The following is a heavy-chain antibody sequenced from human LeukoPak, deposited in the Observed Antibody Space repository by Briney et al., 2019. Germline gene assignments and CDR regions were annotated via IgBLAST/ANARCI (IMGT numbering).Heavy chain of an antibody. J-gene: IGHJ6*03. D-gene: IGHD1-26*01. CDR2: ISGSGGST. CDR3: AKYGSGSYYYYYYMDV. V-gene: IGHV3-23*01. CDR1: GFTFSSYA. Sequence: GGSLRLSCAASGFTFSSYATSWVRQAPGKGLEWVSAISGSGGSTYYADSVKGRFTISRDNSKNTLYLQMNSLRAEDTAVYYCAKYGSGSYYYYYYMDVWGKGTTVTVSS.